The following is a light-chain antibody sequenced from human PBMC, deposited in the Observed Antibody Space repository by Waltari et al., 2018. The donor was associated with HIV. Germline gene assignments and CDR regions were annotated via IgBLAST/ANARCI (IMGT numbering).Light chain of an antibody. J-gene: IGLJ3*02. Sequence: QSVLTPPPSVSGAPGQRVTIPCTGSSSNIGAGYDVHWYQQLPGTAPKPLIYGNSNRPSGVPDRFSGSKSGTSASLAITGLQAEDEADYYCQSYDSSLSGSVFGGGTKLTVL. CDR2: GNS. CDR3: QSYDSSLSGSV. V-gene: IGLV1-40*01. CDR1: SSNIGAGYD.